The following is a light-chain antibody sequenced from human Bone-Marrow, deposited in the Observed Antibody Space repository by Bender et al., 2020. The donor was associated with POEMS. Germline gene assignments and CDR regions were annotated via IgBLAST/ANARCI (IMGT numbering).Light chain of an antibody. CDR1: ALPKQY. V-gene: IGLV3-25*03. CDR3: QSADITGTYVV. J-gene: IGLJ3*02. Sequence: SYELTQPPSVSVSPGQTAKITCSGDALPKQYAYWYQQRPGQAPLMVIYKDSERPSGIPGRFSGSSSGTTVTLTISGVQAEDEADYYCQSADITGTYVVFGGGTKVTVL. CDR2: KDS.